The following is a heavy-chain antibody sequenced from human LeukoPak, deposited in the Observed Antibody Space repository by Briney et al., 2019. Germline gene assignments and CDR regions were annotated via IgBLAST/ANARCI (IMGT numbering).Heavy chain of an antibody. Sequence: SVKVSCKASGGTFSSYAISWVRQAPGQGLEWMGRIIPIFGTANYAQKFQGRVTITTDESTSTAYMELSSLRSEDTAVYYCARGVDYYDNSGYPEYFQHWGQGTLVTVSS. CDR1: GGTFSSYA. J-gene: IGHJ1*01. D-gene: IGHD3-22*01. V-gene: IGHV1-69*05. CDR2: IIPIFGTA. CDR3: ARGVDYYDNSGYPEYFQH.